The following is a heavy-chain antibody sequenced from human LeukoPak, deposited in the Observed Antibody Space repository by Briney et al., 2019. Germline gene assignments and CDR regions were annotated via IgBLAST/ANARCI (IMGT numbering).Heavy chain of an antibody. CDR3: ARGSKKQQLGY. CDR2: IYYSGST. Sequence: PSETLSLTCTVSGGSISSYYWSWIRQPPGRGLEWIGYIYYSGSTNYNPSLKSRVTISVDTSKNQFSLKLSSVTAADTAVYYCARGSKKQQLGYWGQGTLVTVSS. D-gene: IGHD6-13*01. J-gene: IGHJ4*02. CDR1: GGSISSYY. V-gene: IGHV4-59*01.